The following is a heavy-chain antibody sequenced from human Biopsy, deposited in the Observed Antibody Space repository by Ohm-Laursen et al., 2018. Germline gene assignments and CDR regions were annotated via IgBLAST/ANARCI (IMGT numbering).Heavy chain of an antibody. D-gene: IGHD3-22*01. CDR2: LNHSGRT. V-gene: IGHV4-34*01. CDR3: VRGVDYYDPYHYYALDV. Sequence: SQTLSLPCVVYGHSFNGYYWIWIPQTPGKGLEWIGELNHSGRTNYNPSLKSRLTISVDTSKNQFSQKVRSVTAADTAVYYCVRGVDYYDPYHYYALDVWGQGTTVTVSS. CDR1: GHSFNGYY. J-gene: IGHJ6*02.